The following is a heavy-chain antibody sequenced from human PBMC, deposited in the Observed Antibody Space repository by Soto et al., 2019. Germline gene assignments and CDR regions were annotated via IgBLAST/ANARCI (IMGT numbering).Heavy chain of an antibody. CDR2: INHSGST. J-gene: IGHJ4*02. V-gene: IGHV4-34*01. Sequence: QVQLQQWGAGLLKPSETLSLTCAVYGGSFSGYYWSWIRQPPGKGLEWIGEINHSGSTNYNPSLKSRVTISVDTSRNQFSLKLSSVTAADTAVYYCASEYPTSWFDYWGRGTLVTVAS. CDR3: ASEYPTSWFDY. CDR1: GGSFSGYY.